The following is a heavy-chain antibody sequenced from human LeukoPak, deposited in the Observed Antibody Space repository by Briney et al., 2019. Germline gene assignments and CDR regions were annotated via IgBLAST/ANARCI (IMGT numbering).Heavy chain of an antibody. CDR3: ARGPWYYVAFDI. J-gene: IGHJ3*02. D-gene: IGHD1-7*01. CDR2: IYYSGST. CDR1: GGSISSGDYY. V-gene: IGHV4-30-4*01. Sequence: SQTLSLTCTVSGGSISSGDYYWSWIRQPPGTGLEWIGYIYYSGSTYYNPSLKSRVTISVDTSKNQFSLKLSSVTAADTAVYYCARGPWYYVAFDIWGQGTMVTVSS.